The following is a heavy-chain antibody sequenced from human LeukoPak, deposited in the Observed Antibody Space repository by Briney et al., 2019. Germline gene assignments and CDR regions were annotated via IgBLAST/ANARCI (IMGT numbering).Heavy chain of an antibody. D-gene: IGHD3-9*01. CDR1: GFTFSSYW. CDR3: ARVEPGYYMSYYYYYMDV. J-gene: IGHJ6*03. V-gene: IGHV3-7*01. CDR2: IKQDGSEK. Sequence: GGSLRLSCAASGFTFSSYWMSWVRQAPGKGLEWVANIKQDGSEKYYVDSVKGRFTISRDNAKNSLYLQMNSLRAEDTAVYYCARVEPGYYMSYYYYYMDVWGKGTTVTVSS.